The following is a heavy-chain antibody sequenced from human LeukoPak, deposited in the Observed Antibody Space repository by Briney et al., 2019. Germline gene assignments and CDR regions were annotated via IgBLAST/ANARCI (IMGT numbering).Heavy chain of an antibody. J-gene: IGHJ4*02. V-gene: IGHV3-21*01. CDR3: ARDVDTAAAKTIFDY. D-gene: IGHD5-18*01. CDR1: GFTFSSYN. Sequence: GGSLRLSCAASGFTFSSYNMNWVRQAPGKGLEWVSSVSGSGSYIYYADSLKGRFAISRDNARNSLYLQMNSLRAEDTAVYYCARDVDTAAAKTIFDYWGQGTLVTVSS. CDR2: VSGSGSYI.